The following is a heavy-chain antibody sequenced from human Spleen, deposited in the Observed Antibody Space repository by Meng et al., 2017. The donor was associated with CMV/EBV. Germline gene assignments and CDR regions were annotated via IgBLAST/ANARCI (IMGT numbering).Heavy chain of an antibody. J-gene: IGHJ5*02. CDR1: GFTFRSFG. CDR2: IRYDGSK. CDR3: AKDSAPTARGYNWFDL. V-gene: IGHV3-30*02. Sequence: SGFTFRSFGIHWVRQAPGKGLEWVALIRYDGSKYYIDSVKGRFTISRDNSRDTLHLQMNSLRGDDTAVYYCAKDSAPTARGYNWFDLWGQGTLVTVSS. D-gene: IGHD2-2*01.